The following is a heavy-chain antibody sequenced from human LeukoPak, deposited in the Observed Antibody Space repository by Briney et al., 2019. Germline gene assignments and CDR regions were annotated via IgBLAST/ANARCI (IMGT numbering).Heavy chain of an antibody. J-gene: IGHJ4*02. CDR2: IYYSGST. D-gene: IGHD5-12*01. CDR3: ARVEEWLRLDY. V-gene: IGHV4-59*01. Sequence: TSETLSLTCTVSGGSISSYYWSWIRQPPGKGLEWIGYIYYSGSTNYNPSLKSRVTISVDTSKNQFSLKLSSVIAADTAVYYCARVEEWLRLDYWGQGTLVTVSS. CDR1: GGSISSYY.